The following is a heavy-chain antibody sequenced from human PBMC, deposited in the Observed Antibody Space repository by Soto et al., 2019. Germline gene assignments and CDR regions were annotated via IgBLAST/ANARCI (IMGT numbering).Heavy chain of an antibody. J-gene: IGHJ3*02. D-gene: IGHD5-18*01. Sequence: GGSLRLSCAASGFTFSGSAMHWVRQASGKGLEWVGRIRSKANSYATAYAASVKGRFTISRDDSKNTAYLQMNSLKTEDTAVYYCTRHLRERYSYGSNAFDIWGQGTMVTVSS. CDR3: TRHLRERYSYGSNAFDI. CDR1: GFTFSGSA. CDR2: IRSKANSYAT. V-gene: IGHV3-73*01.